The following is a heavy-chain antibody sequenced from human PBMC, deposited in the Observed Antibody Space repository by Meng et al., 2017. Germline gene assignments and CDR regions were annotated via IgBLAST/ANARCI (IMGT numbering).Heavy chain of an antibody. Sequence: ASVKVSCKASRYTFTSYDINWVRQATGQGLEWMGWMNPNSGNTGYAQKFQGRVTMTRNTSISTAYMELSSLRSEDTAVYYCARELLWFGESAYWGQGTLVTVSS. CDR3: ARELLWFGESAY. CDR1: RYTFTSYD. J-gene: IGHJ4*02. V-gene: IGHV1-8*01. D-gene: IGHD3-10*01. CDR2: MNPNSGNT.